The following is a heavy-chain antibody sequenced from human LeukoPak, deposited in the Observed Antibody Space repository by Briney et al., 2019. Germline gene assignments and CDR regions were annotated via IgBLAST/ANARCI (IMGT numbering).Heavy chain of an antibody. V-gene: IGHV4-59*01. CDR3: ARASEGIGYFDT. Sequence: SETLSLTCTVSGASFSNDYWSWVRQAPGKGLEWIGYIYHNGRTSYNPSLKSRLTMSIETSQKQFSLQLISVTAADTAIYYCARASEGIGYFDTWGRGRLVTVSS. J-gene: IGHJ4*02. CDR1: GASFSNDY. D-gene: IGHD3-16*01. CDR2: IYHNGRT.